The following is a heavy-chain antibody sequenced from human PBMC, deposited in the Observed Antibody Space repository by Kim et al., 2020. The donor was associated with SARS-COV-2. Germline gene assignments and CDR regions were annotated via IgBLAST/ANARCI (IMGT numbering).Heavy chain of an antibody. CDR2: ITDNGRTP. Sequence: GGSLRLSCAASGFNFRNYFMNWVRQAPGKGPVWISRITDNGRTPSYADSVKGRFTTSRDNTKNTLDLEMTRLRAEDTAIYYCARDGGFTNHDWYFDLWGRGTLVTVSS. V-gene: IGHV3-74*01. CDR1: GFNFRNYF. CDR3: ARDGGFTNHDWYFDL. D-gene: IGHD3-16*01. J-gene: IGHJ2*01.